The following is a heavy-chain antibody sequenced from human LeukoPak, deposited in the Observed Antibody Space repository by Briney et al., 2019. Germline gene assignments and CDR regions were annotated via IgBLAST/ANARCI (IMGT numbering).Heavy chain of an antibody. CDR2: INPDGST. V-gene: IGHV3-74*01. J-gene: IGHJ4*02. CDR3: VRALGGSDDY. D-gene: IGHD1-26*01. CDR1: GFTFRDHS. Sequence: GGSLRLSCAASGFTFRDHSMHRARQIPGKGLVWVSRINPDGSTNYADSVKGRFTISRDNAKNTLYLQMKSLRVDDSSLYFCVRALGGSDDYWGQGTLVTVSS.